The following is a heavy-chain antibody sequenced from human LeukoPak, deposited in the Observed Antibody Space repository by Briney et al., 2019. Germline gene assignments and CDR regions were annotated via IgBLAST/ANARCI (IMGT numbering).Heavy chain of an antibody. CDR3: ARGYYDSTGYAFDY. V-gene: IGHV1-2*02. Sequence: ASVKVSCKASGYTFTSYYMHWVRQAPGQGLEWMGWVIPNSGATNYAQKFQGRVTMTRDTSISTAYMELSRLRSDDTAVYYCARGYYDSTGYAFDYWGQGTLVSVSS. CDR1: GYTFTSYY. J-gene: IGHJ4*02. CDR2: VIPNSGAT. D-gene: IGHD3-22*01.